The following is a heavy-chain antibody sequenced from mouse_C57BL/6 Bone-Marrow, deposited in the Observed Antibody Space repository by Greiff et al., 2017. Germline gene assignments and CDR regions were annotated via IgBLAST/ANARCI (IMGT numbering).Heavy chain of an antibody. CDR3: AREGYGSSYWYFDV. CDR2: IYPGSGST. Sequence: VQLQQPGAELVKPGASVKMSCKASGYTFTSYWITWVKQRPGQGLEWIGDIYPGSGSTNYNEKFKGKATLTVATSSSTAYMQLSSLTSEDSAVYYCAREGYGSSYWYFDVWGTGTTVTVSS. J-gene: IGHJ1*03. D-gene: IGHD1-1*01. V-gene: IGHV1-55*01. CDR1: GYTFTSYW.